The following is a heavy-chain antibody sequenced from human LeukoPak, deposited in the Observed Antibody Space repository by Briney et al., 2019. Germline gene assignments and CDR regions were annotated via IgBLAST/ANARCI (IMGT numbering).Heavy chain of an antibody. D-gene: IGHD3-3*01. Sequence: GGSLRLSCAASGFTFSSYAMSWVRQAPGKGLEWVSAISGSGGSTYYADSVKGRFTISRDNSKNTLYLQMNSLRAEDTAVYYCANPLRFLEWLPFDYWGQGTLVTVSS. CDR1: GFTFSSYA. CDR3: ANPLRFLEWLPFDY. V-gene: IGHV3-23*01. J-gene: IGHJ4*02. CDR2: ISGSGGST.